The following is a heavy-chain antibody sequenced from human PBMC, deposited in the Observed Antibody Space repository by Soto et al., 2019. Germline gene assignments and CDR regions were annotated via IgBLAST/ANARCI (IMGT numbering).Heavy chain of an antibody. D-gene: IGHD1-26*01. CDR2: ISSNGGST. CDR1: GFTFSTYA. CDR3: ARDGGSYYLDY. V-gene: IGHV3-64*01. Sequence: GSLRLSCASSGFTFSTYAMHWVRQAPGKGLEYVSTISSNGGSTYYANSVKGRFTISRDNSKNTLYLQMGSLRAEDMAVYYCARDGGSYYLDYWGQGTLVTVSS. J-gene: IGHJ4*02.